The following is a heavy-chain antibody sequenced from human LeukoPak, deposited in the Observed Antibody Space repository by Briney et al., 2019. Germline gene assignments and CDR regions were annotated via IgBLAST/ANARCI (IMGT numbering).Heavy chain of an antibody. V-gene: IGHV1-2*02. CDR1: GYTFTVYY. J-gene: IGHJ4*02. Sequence: ASVKVSCKASGYTFTVYYMHWVRQAPGQGLEWMGWINPNSGGTNYAQKFQGRVTMTRDTSISTAYMELSRLRSDDTAVYYCARDPSPTIAVAGSVYWGQGTLVTVSS. CDR2: INPNSGGT. CDR3: ARDPSPTIAVAGSVY. D-gene: IGHD6-19*01.